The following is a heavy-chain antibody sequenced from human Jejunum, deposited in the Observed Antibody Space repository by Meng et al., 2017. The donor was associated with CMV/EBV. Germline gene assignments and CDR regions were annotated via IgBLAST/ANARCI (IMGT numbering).Heavy chain of an antibody. D-gene: IGHD1-26*01. J-gene: IGHJ3*02. CDR1: GFTFSRYN. V-gene: IGHV3-48*01. CDR3: ARFSILGRTNAFDI. Sequence: GFTFSRYNLDWVRQAPGKGREWVSYMSSRSSNIYYADSVKGRFNISRDKAKNTLILQMNNLRAEDTALYYCARFSILGRTNAFDIWGHGTMVTVSS. CDR2: MSSRSSNI.